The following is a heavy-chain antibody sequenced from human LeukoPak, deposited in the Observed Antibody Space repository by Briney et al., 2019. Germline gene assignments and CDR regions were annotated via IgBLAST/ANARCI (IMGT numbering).Heavy chain of an antibody. Sequence: PSETLTLTCSVSNGSMRSYYWTWIRQPAGKGLEWVGRLFDARKVNYNPSLGGRVTMSMDTSKNQFSLRMTSVTAADTAVYYCARGFQGVYDYWGQGALVIVSS. J-gene: IGHJ4*02. CDR3: ARGFQGVYDY. D-gene: IGHD5/OR15-5a*01. CDR1: NGSMRSYY. CDR2: LFDARKV. V-gene: IGHV4-4*07.